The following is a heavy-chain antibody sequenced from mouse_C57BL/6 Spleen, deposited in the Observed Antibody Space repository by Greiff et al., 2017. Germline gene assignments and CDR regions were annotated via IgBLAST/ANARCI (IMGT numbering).Heavy chain of an antibody. Sequence: QVQLQQPGAELVKPGASVQLSCKASGYTFTSSWMHWVKQRPGRGLEWIGRIDPNSGGTKYNEKFKSKATLTVDKPSSTAYMQLSSLTSEDSAVYYCARLDYSNYRGAMDYWGQGTSVTVSS. J-gene: IGHJ4*01. D-gene: IGHD2-5*01. V-gene: IGHV1-72*01. CDR2: IDPNSGGT. CDR3: ARLDYSNYRGAMDY. CDR1: GYTFTSSW.